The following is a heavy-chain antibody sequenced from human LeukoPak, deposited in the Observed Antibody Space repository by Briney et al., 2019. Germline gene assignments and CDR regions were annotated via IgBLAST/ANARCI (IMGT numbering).Heavy chain of an antibody. Sequence: SETLSLTCSVSGGSISSYYWSWIRQPPGKGLEWIGYIYYSGRTSYNPSLESRVTMSVDTSKNQFSLKLSSVTAADTALYYCARGNSYYDSSGYFPWESFQHWGQGTLVTVSS. CDR3: ARGNSYYDSSGYFPWESFQH. D-gene: IGHD3-22*01. CDR2: IYYSGRT. J-gene: IGHJ1*01. CDR1: GGSISSYY. V-gene: IGHV4-59*01.